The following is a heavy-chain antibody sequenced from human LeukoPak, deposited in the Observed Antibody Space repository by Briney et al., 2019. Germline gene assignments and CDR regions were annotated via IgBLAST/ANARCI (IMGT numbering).Heavy chain of an antibody. J-gene: IGHJ3*02. Sequence: QSGGSLRLSCTASGFTFGDYAMSWFRQAPGKGLEWVGFIRSKAYGGTTEYAASVKGRFTISRDDSKSIAYLQMNSLKTEDTAVYYCASLFWLTRGLDAFDIWGQGTMVTVSS. D-gene: IGHD3-10*01. CDR2: IRSKAYGGTT. CDR3: ASLFWLTRGLDAFDI. V-gene: IGHV3-49*03. CDR1: GFTFGDYA.